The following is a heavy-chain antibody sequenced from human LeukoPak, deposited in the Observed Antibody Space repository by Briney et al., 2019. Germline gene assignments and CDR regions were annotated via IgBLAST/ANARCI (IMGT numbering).Heavy chain of an antibody. CDR3: AKGDSSSWYYFDY. V-gene: IGHV3-30*18. Sequence: PGRSLRLSCAASGFTFSSYGMHWVRQAPGKGLEWVAVISYDGSNEYYADSVKGRFTISRDNSKNTLYLQMNSLRAEDTAVYYCAKGDSSSWYYFDYWGQGTLVTVSS. CDR1: GFTFSSYG. CDR2: ISYDGSNE. D-gene: IGHD6-13*01. J-gene: IGHJ4*02.